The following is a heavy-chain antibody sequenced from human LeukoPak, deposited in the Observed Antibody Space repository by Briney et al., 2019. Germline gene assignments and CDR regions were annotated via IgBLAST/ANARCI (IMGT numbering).Heavy chain of an antibody. CDR3: ARDSSYGNFDY. CDR2: IYHSGST. Sequence: SSETLSLTCAVYGGSFSGYYWSWIRQPPGKGLEWIGYIYHSGSTYYNPSLKSRVTISVDRSKNQFSLKLSSVTAADTAVYYCARDSSYGNFDYWGQGTLVTVSS. V-gene: IGHV4-34*01. D-gene: IGHD1-14*01. CDR1: GGSFSGYY. J-gene: IGHJ4*02.